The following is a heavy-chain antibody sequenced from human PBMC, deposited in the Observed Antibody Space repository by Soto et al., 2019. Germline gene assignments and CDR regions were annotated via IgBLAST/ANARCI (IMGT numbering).Heavy chain of an antibody. D-gene: IGHD6-6*01. Sequence: VASVKVSCKASGYTFTGYYMHWVRQAPGQGFEWMGWINPNSGGTNYAQKFQGWVTMTRDTSISTAYMELSRLRSEDTAVYYCARDEGAYSSSSIGGMDVWGQGTTVTVSS. CDR2: INPNSGGT. CDR3: ARDEGAYSSSSIGGMDV. V-gene: IGHV1-2*04. CDR1: GYTFTGYY. J-gene: IGHJ6*02.